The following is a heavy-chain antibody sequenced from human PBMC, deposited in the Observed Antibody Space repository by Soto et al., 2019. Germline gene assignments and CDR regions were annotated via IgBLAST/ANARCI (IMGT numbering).Heavy chain of an antibody. D-gene: IGHD5-12*01. Sequence: APVKLSCKASGGTFSSDAISWVRQATGQGLEWMGWINPNSGGTNYAQKFQGWVTMTRDTSISTAYMELSRLRSDDTAVYYCARSRDGYNYFDYWGQGSLVTVTS. CDR2: INPNSGGT. CDR1: GGTFSSDA. J-gene: IGHJ4*02. V-gene: IGHV1-2*04. CDR3: ARSRDGYNYFDY.